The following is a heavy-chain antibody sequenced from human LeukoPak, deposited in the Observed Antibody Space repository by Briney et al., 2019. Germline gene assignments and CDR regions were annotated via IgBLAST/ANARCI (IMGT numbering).Heavy chain of an antibody. CDR1: GGSISSGDYY. J-gene: IGHJ3*02. CDR3: ARARGDTSSRDAFDI. V-gene: IGHV4-30-4*08. CDR2: IYYSGGT. D-gene: IGHD2-2*01. Sequence: SQTLSLTCTVSGGSISSGDYYWSWIRQPPGKGLGWIGYIYYSGGTYYNPSLKSRVSVSVVASKKQFSLKLSAVTAAGTAVYYWARARGDTSSRDAFDIWGQGTMVTVAS.